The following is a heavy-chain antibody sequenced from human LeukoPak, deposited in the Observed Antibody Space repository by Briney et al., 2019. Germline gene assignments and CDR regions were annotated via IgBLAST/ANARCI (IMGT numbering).Heavy chain of an antibody. V-gene: IGHV3-9*01. CDR2: ISWNSGSI. D-gene: IGHD3-22*01. CDR3: AKDMIDDSSGYYHYYFDY. Sequence: PGGSLRLSCAASGFTFDDYAMHWVRQAPGKGLEWVSGISWNSGSIGYADSVKGRCTISRDNAKNSLYLQMNSLRAEDTALYYCAKDMIDDSSGYYHYYFDYWGQGTLVTVSS. CDR1: GFTFDDYA. J-gene: IGHJ4*02.